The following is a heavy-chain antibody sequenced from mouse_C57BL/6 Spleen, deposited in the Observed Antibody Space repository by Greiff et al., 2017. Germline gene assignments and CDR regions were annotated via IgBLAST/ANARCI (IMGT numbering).Heavy chain of an antibody. J-gene: IGHJ4*01. V-gene: IGHV1-55*01. CDR1: GYTFTSYW. CDR2: IYPNNGGT. D-gene: IGHD1-1*01. CDR3: ARSDTTVVAMDY. Sequence: VQLQQPGAELVKPGASVKMSCKASGYTFTSYWITWVKQRPGQGLEWIGDIYPNNGGTSYNQKFKGKATLTVDKSSSTAYMELRSLTSEDSAVYYCARSDTTVVAMDYWGQGTSVTVSS.